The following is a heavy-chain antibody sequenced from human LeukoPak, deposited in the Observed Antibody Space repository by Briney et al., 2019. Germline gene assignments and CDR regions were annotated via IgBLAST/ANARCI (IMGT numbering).Heavy chain of an antibody. D-gene: IGHD3-3*01. Sequence: GGSLRLSCAASGFTFSSYWMSWVRQAPGKGLEWVANIKQDGSEKYYVDSVKGRFTISRDNAKNSLYLQMNSPRAEDTAVYYCARDMTIFGVVTSHYYYYGMDVWGQGTTVTVSS. CDR2: IKQDGSEK. J-gene: IGHJ6*02. CDR3: ARDMTIFGVVTSHYYYYGMDV. V-gene: IGHV3-7*01. CDR1: GFTFSSYW.